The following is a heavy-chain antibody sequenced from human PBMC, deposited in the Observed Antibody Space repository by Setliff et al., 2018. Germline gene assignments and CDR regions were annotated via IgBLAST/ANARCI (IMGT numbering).Heavy chain of an antibody. Sequence: SETLSLTCTVSGGSISSYYWSWIRQPPGKGLEWIGRIYTSGSTNYNPSLKSRVTISVDTSKNLFSLKLSSVTAADTAVYYCARGGRISYRPSSSWYILDYWGQGTLVTVSS. V-gene: IGHV4-4*07. J-gene: IGHJ4*02. CDR3: ARGGRISYRPSSSWYILDY. CDR2: IYTSGST. CDR1: GGSISSYY. D-gene: IGHD6-13*01.